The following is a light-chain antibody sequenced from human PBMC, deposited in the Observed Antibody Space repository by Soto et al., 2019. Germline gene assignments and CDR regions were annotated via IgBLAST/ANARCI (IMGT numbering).Light chain of an antibody. CDR1: QSVGNN. J-gene: IGKJ4*01. V-gene: IGKV3-15*01. Sequence: EIVVTQSPATLSVSPGERATLSCRASQSVGNNFAWYQQKPGQAPRLLIFATSTRATGVPARFSGSGSGTEFTLTISSLQSEDFAVCYCQQYGDWPLTFGGGAKVEI. CDR2: ATS. CDR3: QQYGDWPLT.